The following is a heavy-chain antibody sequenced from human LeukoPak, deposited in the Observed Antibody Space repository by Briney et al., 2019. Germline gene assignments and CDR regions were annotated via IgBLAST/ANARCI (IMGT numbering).Heavy chain of an antibody. Sequence: PGGSLRLSCAASGFTFSSYATSWVRQAPGKGLEWVSAISGSGGSTYYADSVKGRFTISRDNSKNTLYLQMNSLRAEDTAVYYCAKGRDVVVPAADAFDIWGQGTMVTVSS. V-gene: IGHV3-23*01. D-gene: IGHD2-2*01. CDR1: GFTFSSYA. CDR3: AKGRDVVVPAADAFDI. CDR2: ISGSGGST. J-gene: IGHJ3*02.